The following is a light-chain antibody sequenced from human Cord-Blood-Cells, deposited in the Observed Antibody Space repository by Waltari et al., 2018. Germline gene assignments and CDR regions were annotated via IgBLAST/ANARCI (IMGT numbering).Light chain of an antibody. CDR1: SSDVGSYNL. Sequence: QSALPQPASVSGSPGPSITISCTGTSSDVGSYNLVSWYQQHPGKAPNLMIYEGSKRPSGVSNRFSGSKSGNTASLTISGLQAEDEADYYCCSYAGSSTFVVFGGGTKLTVL. CDR2: EGS. V-gene: IGLV2-23*03. J-gene: IGLJ2*01. CDR3: CSYAGSSTFVV.